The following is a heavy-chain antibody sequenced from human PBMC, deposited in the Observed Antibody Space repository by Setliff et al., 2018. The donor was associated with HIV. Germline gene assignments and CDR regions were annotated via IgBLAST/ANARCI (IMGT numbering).Heavy chain of an antibody. CDR1: GGSISSGNYY. D-gene: IGHD2-2*01. CDR3: ARFDHASIDY. V-gene: IGHV4-31*03. Sequence: LTCTVSGGSISSGNYYWNWIRQHPGKGLEWIGYIYYSGATYYNPSLKSRVTLSIDTSKNQFSLNLSSVTAADTAVYYCARFDHASIDYWGQGTLVTVSS. J-gene: IGHJ4*02. CDR2: IYYSGAT.